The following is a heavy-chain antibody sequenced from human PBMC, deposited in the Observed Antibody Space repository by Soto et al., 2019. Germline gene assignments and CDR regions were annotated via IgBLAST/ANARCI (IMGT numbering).Heavy chain of an antibody. J-gene: IGHJ4*02. D-gene: IGHD1-26*01. V-gene: IGHV4-59*01. Sequence: QVQLQESGPGLVKPSETLSLTCTVSGGSISSYYWSWIRQPPGKGLEWIGYIYYSGSTNYNPSLKRRVTTSVDTSKNLFALKLSSVTAADTAVYYCARRWGYSFDYWGQGTLVTVSS. CDR1: GGSISSYY. CDR3: ARRWGYSFDY. CDR2: IYYSGST.